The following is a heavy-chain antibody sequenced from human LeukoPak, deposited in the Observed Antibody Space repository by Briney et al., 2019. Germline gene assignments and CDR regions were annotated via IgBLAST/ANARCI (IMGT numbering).Heavy chain of an antibody. Sequence: GGSLRLSCAAAGFTFSSYAMNWVRQAPGKGLEWVSVIGGSGSSTNYADSVEGRFTISRDNSKNTLYLQMSSLRVEDTAVYYCAKGYYSGSGRYYFDFWGQGPLVTVSS. D-gene: IGHD3-10*01. CDR3: AKGYYSGSGRYYFDF. CDR1: GFTFSSYA. V-gene: IGHV3-23*01. J-gene: IGHJ4*02. CDR2: IGGSGSST.